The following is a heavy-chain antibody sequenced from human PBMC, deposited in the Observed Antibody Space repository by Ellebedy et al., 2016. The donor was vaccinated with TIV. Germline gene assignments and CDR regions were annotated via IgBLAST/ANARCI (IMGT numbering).Heavy chain of an antibody. CDR3: AIQTTYYDILAGAFDI. CDR2: INHSGST. V-gene: IGHV4-39*07. Sequence: SETLSLTCAVSGDSITSSTYSWGWIRQPPGKGLEWIGEINHSGSTNYNPSLKSRVTISVDTSKNQFSLKLSSVTAADTAVYYCAIQTTYYDILAGAFDIWGQGTMVTVSS. D-gene: IGHD3-9*01. CDR1: GDSITSSTYS. J-gene: IGHJ3*02.